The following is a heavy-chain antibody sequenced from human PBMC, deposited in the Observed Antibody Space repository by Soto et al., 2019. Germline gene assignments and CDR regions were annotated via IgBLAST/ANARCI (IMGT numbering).Heavy chain of an antibody. J-gene: IGHJ5*02. CDR1: GYSFTSYW. Sequence: PGEPLKISCKGSGYSFTSYWIGWVRQMPGKGLEWMGIIYPGDSDTRYSPSFQGQVTISADKSISTAYLQWSSLKASDTAMYYCARPLDSGYDRNWFDPWGQGTLVTVSS. V-gene: IGHV5-51*01. D-gene: IGHD5-12*01. CDR3: ARPLDSGYDRNWFDP. CDR2: IYPGDSDT.